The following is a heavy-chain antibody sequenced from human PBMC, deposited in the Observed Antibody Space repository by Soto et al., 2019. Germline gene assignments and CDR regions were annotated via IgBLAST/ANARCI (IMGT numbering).Heavy chain of an antibody. CDR3: AMGAVVGPKGLIAGMDV. V-gene: IGHV1-46*01. D-gene: IGHD2-15*01. CDR1: GGTFSSYA. CDR2: IDPSSGTT. Sequence: ASVKVSCKASGGTFSSYAISWVRQAPGQGLEWMGVIDPSSGTTSYTQKFQERVTMNRDTSMSTVYMGLSRLRSEDTAVYYCAMGAVVGPKGLIAGMDVWGLGTTVTVSS. J-gene: IGHJ6*02.